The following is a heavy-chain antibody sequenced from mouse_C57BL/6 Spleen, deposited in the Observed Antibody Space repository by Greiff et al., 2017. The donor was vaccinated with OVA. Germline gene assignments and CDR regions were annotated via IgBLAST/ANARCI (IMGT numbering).Heavy chain of an antibody. J-gene: IGHJ1*03. Sequence: EVMLVESEGGLVQPGSSMKLSCTASGFTFSDYYMAWVRQVPEKGLEWVANINYDGSSTYYLDSLKSRFIISRDKAKNILYLQMSSLKSEDTATYYCARGSNWYFDVWGTGTTVTVSS. CDR1: GFTFSDYY. CDR2: INYDGSST. D-gene: IGHD6-1*01. CDR3: ARGSNWYFDV. V-gene: IGHV5-16*01.